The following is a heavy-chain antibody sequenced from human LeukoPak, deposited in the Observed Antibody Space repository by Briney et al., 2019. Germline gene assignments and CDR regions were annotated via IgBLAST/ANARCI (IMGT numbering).Heavy chain of an antibody. J-gene: IGHJ3*02. CDR2: ISYDGSNK. V-gene: IGHV3-30-3*01. Sequence: PGRSLRLSCAASGFTFSSYAMHWVRQAPGKGLEWVAVISYDGSNKYYADSVKGRFTISRDNSKNTLYLQMNSLRAEDTAVYYCATDSRDIVVVPAAILDAFDIWGQGTMVTVSS. D-gene: IGHD2-2*02. CDR3: ATDSRDIVVVPAAILDAFDI. CDR1: GFTFSSYA.